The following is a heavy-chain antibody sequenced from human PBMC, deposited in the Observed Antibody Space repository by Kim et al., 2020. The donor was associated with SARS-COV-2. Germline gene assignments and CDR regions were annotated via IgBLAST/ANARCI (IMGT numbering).Heavy chain of an antibody. J-gene: IGHJ6*03. V-gene: IGHV1-24*01. CDR3: ATDKITMVRGVIIHYYYMDV. CDR2: FDPEDGET. D-gene: IGHD3-10*01. CDR1: GYTLTELS. Sequence: ASVKVSCKVSGYTLTELSMHWVRQAPGKGLEWMGGFDPEDGETIYAQKFQGRVTMTEDTSTDTAYMELSSLRSEDTAVYYCATDKITMVRGVIIHYYYMDVWGKGTTVTVSS.